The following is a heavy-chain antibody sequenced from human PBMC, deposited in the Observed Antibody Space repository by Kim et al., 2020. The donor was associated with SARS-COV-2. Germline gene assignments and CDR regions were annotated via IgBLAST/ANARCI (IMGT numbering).Heavy chain of an antibody. CDR2: IGSDDST. CDR3: AKDLHDYSAMDV. V-gene: IGHV3-23*01. CDR1: GFIFSRNA. D-gene: IGHD4-17*01. J-gene: IGHJ6*02. Sequence: GGSLRLSCVASGFIFSRNAMNWVRQAPGKGLEWVSGIGSDDSTHYADSVKGRFTISRDNSKNTLYLQMNSLRVEDTAIKHRAKDLHDYSAMDVWGQGTTV.